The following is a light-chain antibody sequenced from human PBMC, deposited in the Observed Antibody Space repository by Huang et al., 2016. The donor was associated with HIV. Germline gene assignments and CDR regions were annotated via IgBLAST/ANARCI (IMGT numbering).Light chain of an antibody. V-gene: IGKV3-15*01. Sequence: IVMTQSPATLSVSPGERVTVSCRANRSVSSNLAWYQQRHGQAPRILIYGSSTRAPGIPARFSCSGSGTDFSLTISSLQSEDFALYYCQQYNNWLLSFGGGTRVDI. J-gene: IGKJ4*01. CDR2: GSS. CDR3: QQYNNWLLS. CDR1: RSVSSN.